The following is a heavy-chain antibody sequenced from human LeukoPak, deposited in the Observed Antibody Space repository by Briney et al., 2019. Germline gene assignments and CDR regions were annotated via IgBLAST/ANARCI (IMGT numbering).Heavy chain of an antibody. J-gene: IGHJ4*02. CDR3: ANDGRLSGSYGDLDY. CDR1: GFTFSTYA. V-gene: IGHV3-23*01. D-gene: IGHD1-26*01. CDR2: ISGNAGST. Sequence: GGSLRLSCAASGFTFSTYAMGWVRQAPGKGLEWVSTISGNAGSTYYADSVKGRFTISRDNSKNTLYLQMNSLRAEDTAVYYCANDGRLSGSYGDLDYWGQGTLVTVSS.